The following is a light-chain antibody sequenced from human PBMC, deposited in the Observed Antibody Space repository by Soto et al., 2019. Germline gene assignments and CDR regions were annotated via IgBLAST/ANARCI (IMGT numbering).Light chain of an antibody. CDR2: EVS. Sequence: QSVLTQPPSASGSPGQSVTISCTWTSSDVGGYNYVSWYQQHPGKAPKLMIYEVSKRPSGVPDRFSGSKSGNTASLTVSGLQAEEEADYYCSSYAGSNNFVFGTGTKV. V-gene: IGLV2-8*01. J-gene: IGLJ1*01. CDR3: SSYAGSNNFV. CDR1: SSDVGGYNY.